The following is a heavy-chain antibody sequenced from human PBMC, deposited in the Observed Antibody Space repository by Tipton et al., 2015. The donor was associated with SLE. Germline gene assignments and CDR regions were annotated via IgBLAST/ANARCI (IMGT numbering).Heavy chain of an antibody. D-gene: IGHD3-10*01. CDR1: GFTFSSYA. V-gene: IGHV3-23*01. J-gene: IGHJ5*02. CDR3: AKGGDYYGSGSYSHH. Sequence: GSLRLSCAASGFTFSSYAMSWVRQAPGKGLEWVSAISGSGGSTYYADSVKGRFTISRDNSKNTLYLQMNSLRAEDTAVYYCAKGGDYYGSGSYSHHWGQGTLVTVSS. CDR2: ISGSGGST.